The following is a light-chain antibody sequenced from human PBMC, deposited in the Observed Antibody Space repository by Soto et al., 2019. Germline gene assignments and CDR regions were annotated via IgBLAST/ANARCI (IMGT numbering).Light chain of an antibody. CDR2: KAS. J-gene: IGKJ2*01. Sequence: DIQMTQSPSTLSASVGDIVTITCRASQSISSWLAWYQQNPGKAPKLLIYKASSLESGVPSRVSGSGSGTEFTLTISSLQPDDFATYYCQRYNSYLYTFGQGTKLEIK. CDR3: QRYNSYLYT. CDR1: QSISSW. V-gene: IGKV1-5*03.